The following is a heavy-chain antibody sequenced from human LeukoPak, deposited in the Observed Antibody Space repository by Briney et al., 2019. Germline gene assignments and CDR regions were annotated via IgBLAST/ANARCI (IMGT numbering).Heavy chain of an antibody. J-gene: IGHJ3*02. Sequence: PSETLSLTCTVSGGSISSYYWSWIRQPPGEGLEWIGYIYYSGSTNYNPSLKSRVTISVDTSKNQFSLKLSSVTAADTAVYYCARGFIVVVTAHEYAFDIWGQGTMVTVSS. CDR1: GGSISSYY. CDR3: ARGFIVVVTAHEYAFDI. V-gene: IGHV4-59*01. CDR2: IYYSGST. D-gene: IGHD2-21*02.